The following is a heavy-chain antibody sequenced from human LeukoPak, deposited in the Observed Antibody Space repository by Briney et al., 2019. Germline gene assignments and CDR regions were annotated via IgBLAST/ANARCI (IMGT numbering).Heavy chain of an antibody. CDR1: GGTFSSYA. V-gene: IGHV1-69*05. CDR2: IIPIFGTA. D-gene: IGHD6-13*01. J-gene: IGHJ3*02. Sequence: SVKVSCKASGGTFSSYAISWVRQAPGQGLEWMGGIIPIFGTANYAQKFQGRVTMTRNTSISTAYMELSSLRSEDTAVYYCARGNRLYSSSWYSLAFDIWGQGTMVTVSS. CDR3: ARGNRLYSSSWYSLAFDI.